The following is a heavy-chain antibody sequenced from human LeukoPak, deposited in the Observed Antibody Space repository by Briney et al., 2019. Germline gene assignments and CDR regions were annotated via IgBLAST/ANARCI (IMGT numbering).Heavy chain of an antibody. CDR3: ARVNYDGKRPYYYYGMDV. V-gene: IGHV3-30*03. J-gene: IGHJ6*02. CDR2: ISYDGSDK. CDR1: GFIFSSYG. Sequence: GGPLRLSCSASGFIFSSYGMRWVRQAPGKGREWVAVISYDGSDKFYGDSVKGRFTISRDDSRNTLYLQMNSLRPEDTAVYYCARVNYDGKRPYYYYGMDVWGQGTPVTVSS. D-gene: IGHD4-23*01.